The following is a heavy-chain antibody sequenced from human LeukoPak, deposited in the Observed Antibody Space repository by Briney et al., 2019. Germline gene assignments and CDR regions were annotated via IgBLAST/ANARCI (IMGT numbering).Heavy chain of an antibody. D-gene: IGHD3-3*01. Sequence: ASVKVSCKASGYTFTGYYMHWVRQAPGQGLEWMGWINPNSGGTNYAQKFQGRVTMTRDTSISTAYMELSRLRSDDTAVYYCARVRSSYRAFDIWGQGTMVTVSS. J-gene: IGHJ3*02. CDR1: GYTFTGYY. CDR2: INPNSGGT. CDR3: ARVRSSYRAFDI. V-gene: IGHV1-2*02.